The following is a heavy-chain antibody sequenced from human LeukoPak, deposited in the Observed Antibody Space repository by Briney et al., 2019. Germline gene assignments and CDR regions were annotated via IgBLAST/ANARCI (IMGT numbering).Heavy chain of an antibody. J-gene: IGHJ3*02. Sequence: SVKVSCKASGGTFSSYAISWVRQAPGQGLEWMGRIIPIFGTANYAQKFQGRVTITTDESTSTAYMELSSLRSEDTAVYYCASENSYSSSWTDAFDIWGQGTMVTVSS. CDR1: GGTFSSYA. CDR3: ASENSYSSSWTDAFDI. V-gene: IGHV1-69*05. D-gene: IGHD6-13*01. CDR2: IIPIFGTA.